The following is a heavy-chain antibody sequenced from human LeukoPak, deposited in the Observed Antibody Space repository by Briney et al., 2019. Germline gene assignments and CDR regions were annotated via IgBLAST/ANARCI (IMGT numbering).Heavy chain of an antibody. CDR2: ISGSGGST. Sequence: HSGGSLRLSCAASGFTFSSYAMSWVRQAPGKGLEWVSAISGSGGSTYYADSVKGRFTISRDNSKNTLYLQMNSLRAEDTAVYYCAKDGLDYYGSGSYFDYWGQGTLVTVSS. D-gene: IGHD3-10*01. CDR1: GFTFSSYA. V-gene: IGHV3-23*01. J-gene: IGHJ4*02. CDR3: AKDGLDYYGSGSYFDY.